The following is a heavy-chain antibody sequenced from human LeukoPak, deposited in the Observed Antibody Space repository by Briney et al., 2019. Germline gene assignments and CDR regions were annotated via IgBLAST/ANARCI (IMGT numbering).Heavy chain of an antibody. J-gene: IGHJ5*02. CDR3: ARDRVAPRYPDGRLPLGWFDP. Sequence: SVKVSCKASGGTYSSYAISWVRQAPGQGLEWMGRIIPIFDSANNAQKFQGRVTITADKSTNTAYMELSSLRSEDTAVYYCARDRVAPRYPDGRLPLGWFDPWGQGTLVTVSS. CDR1: GGTYSSYA. D-gene: IGHD5-24*01. CDR2: IIPIFDSA. V-gene: IGHV1-69*06.